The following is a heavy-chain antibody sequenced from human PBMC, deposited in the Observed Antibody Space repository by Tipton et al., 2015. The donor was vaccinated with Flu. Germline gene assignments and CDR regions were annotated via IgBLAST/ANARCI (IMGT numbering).Heavy chain of an antibody. CDR1: YNSINTYY. D-gene: IGHD3-10*02. J-gene: IGHJ4*02. CDR2: ISYSGST. CDR3: ARLSYYDVDLRNFYFDY. Sequence: TLSLTCTVSYNSINTYYWTWIRQPPGRGLEWIGSISYSGSTDYNPSLKSRVTVSGDTTTNQLSLKLRSVTAADTAVYYCARLSYYDVDLRNFYFDYWGQGALVTVSS. V-gene: IGHV4-59*08.